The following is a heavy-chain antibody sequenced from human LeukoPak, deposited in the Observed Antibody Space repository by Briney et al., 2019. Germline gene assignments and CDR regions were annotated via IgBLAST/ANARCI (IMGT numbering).Heavy chain of an antibody. CDR2: IRSKANNYET. V-gene: IGHV3-73*01. D-gene: IGHD4-17*01. Sequence: GGSLRLSCAASGFTFSGSAMHWVRRASGKGLEWVGRIRSKANNYETTYAPSVKGRFAISRDDSKNTAYLQMNGLKTEDTAMYYCTRPNCGDYADDYWGQGTLVTVSS. CDR3: TRPNCGDYADDY. CDR1: GFTFSGSA. J-gene: IGHJ4*02.